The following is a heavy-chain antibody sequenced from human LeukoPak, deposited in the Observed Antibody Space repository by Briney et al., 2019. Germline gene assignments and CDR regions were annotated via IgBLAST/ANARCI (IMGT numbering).Heavy chain of an antibody. V-gene: IGHV3-23*01. CDR2: ISGSGGST. CDR3: AKEQQWLDGAGFDY. J-gene: IGHJ4*02. Sequence: GGSLRLSCAASGFTFSSYAMRWVRQAPGKGVEWVSAISGSGGSTYYADSVKGRFTISRDNSKNTLYLQMNSLRAEDTAVYYCAKEQQWLDGAGFDYWGQGTLVTVSS. CDR1: GFTFSSYA. D-gene: IGHD6-19*01.